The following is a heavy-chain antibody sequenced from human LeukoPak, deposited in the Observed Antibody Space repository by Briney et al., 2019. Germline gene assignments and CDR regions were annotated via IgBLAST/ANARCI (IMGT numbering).Heavy chain of an antibody. J-gene: IGHJ4*01. V-gene: IGHV3-66*04. D-gene: IGHD5-12*01. CDR1: GFSFSRYY. CDR2: LFSGGDA. CDR3: ARQGYDSGFDY. Sequence: GGSLRLSCAASGFSFSRYYMSWVRQAPGKGLEWVSVLFSGGDAYYADSVKDRFSIPRDSSRETLFLQMNSLRADDTAVYYCARQGYDSGFDYWGHGTMVTVSS.